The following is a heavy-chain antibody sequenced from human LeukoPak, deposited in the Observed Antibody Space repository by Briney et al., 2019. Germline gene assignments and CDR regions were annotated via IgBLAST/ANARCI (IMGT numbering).Heavy chain of an antibody. CDR3: ATLWFGESDTHYYYGMDV. CDR2: ISSSSSYI. D-gene: IGHD3-10*01. CDR1: GFTFSSYS. V-gene: IGHV3-21*01. J-gene: IGHJ6*02. Sequence: SGGSLRLSCAASGFTFSSYSMNGVRQAPGKGLEWVSSISSSSSYIYYADSVKGRFTISRDNAKNSLYLQMNSLRAEDTAVYYCATLWFGESDTHYYYGMDVWGQGTTVTVSS.